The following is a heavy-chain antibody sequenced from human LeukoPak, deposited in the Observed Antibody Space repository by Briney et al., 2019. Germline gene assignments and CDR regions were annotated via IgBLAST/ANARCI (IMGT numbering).Heavy chain of an antibody. CDR3: AKDHYGDSYYYGMDV. V-gene: IGHV3-33*03. D-gene: IGHD4-17*01. Sequence: PGGSLRLSCAASGFTFSNYGMHWVRQAPGKGLEWVAVIWYDGSNKYYADSVKGRFTISRDNSKNTLYLHLSSLRAEDTATYYCAKDHYGDSYYYGMDVWGQGTTVTVSS. J-gene: IGHJ6*02. CDR2: IWYDGSNK. CDR1: GFTFSNYG.